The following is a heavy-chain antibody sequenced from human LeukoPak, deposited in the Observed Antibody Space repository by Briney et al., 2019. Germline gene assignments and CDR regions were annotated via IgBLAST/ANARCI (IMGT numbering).Heavy chain of an antibody. D-gene: IGHD1-26*01. J-gene: IGHJ4*02. CDR2: INTDGSST. CDR3: AKDAYGGSYHLDY. V-gene: IGHV3-74*01. Sequence: GGSLRLSCAASGFTFSNYWMHWVRQAPGKGLVWVSRINTDGSSTNYADSVKGRFTISRDNSKNSLYLQMNSLRTEDTALYYCAKDAYGGSYHLDYWGQGTLVTVSS. CDR1: GFTFSNYW.